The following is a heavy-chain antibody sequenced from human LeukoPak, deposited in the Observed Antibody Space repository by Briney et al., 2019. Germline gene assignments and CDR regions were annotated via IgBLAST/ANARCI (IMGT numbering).Heavy chain of an antibody. CDR3: ARVRRWLQFLGSKDYYFDY. CDR2: MNPNSGNT. V-gene: IGHV1-8*01. J-gene: IGHJ4*02. Sequence: ASVKVSCKASGYTFTSYDINWVRQAPGQGLEWMGWMNPNSGNTGYAQKFQGRVTMTRNTSISTAYMELSSLRSEDTAVYYCARVRRWLQFLGSKDYYFDYWGQGTLVTVSS. CDR1: GYTFTSYD. D-gene: IGHD5-24*01.